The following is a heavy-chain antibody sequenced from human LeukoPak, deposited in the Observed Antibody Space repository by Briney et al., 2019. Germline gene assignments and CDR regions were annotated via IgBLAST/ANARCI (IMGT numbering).Heavy chain of an antibody. Sequence: PGGSLRLSCAASGFTFSIYAMSWVRQAPGKGLEWVSGISGSGGITYYADSVKGRFTISRDNSRNTLHLQMNSLRAEDTAAYHCARDGYTSAPMDVWGQGTTVTVSS. V-gene: IGHV3-23*01. J-gene: IGHJ6*02. D-gene: IGHD5-24*01. CDR1: GFTFSIYA. CDR3: ARDGYTSAPMDV. CDR2: ISGSGGIT.